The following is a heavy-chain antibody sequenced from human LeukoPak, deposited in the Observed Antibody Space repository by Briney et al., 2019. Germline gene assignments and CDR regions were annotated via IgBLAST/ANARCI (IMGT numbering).Heavy chain of an antibody. J-gene: IGHJ4*01. V-gene: IGHV4-59*08. Sequence: SETLSLTCTVSGASINNNFWTCIRQPPGKGLEWIGYIYSSGSANYNPSLKSRVIISGDTSKNQISLNLTSATAADTAVYFCARHRDYYDTWGHGTLVTVSS. D-gene: IGHD3-22*01. CDR3: ARHRDYYDT. CDR2: IYSSGSA. CDR1: GASINNNF.